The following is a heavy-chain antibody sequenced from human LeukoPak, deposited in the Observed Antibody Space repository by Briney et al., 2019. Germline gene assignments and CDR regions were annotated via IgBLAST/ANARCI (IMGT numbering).Heavy chain of an antibody. CDR1: GYSFTSYW. J-gene: IGHJ4*02. V-gene: IGHV5-51*01. CDR3: ARGNSYYDSSGYYGYYFDY. D-gene: IGHD3-22*01. CDR2: IYPGDSDT. Sequence: GESLKISCKGSGYSFTSYWIGWVRQMPGKGLEWMGIIYPGDSDTRYSPSFQGQVTISADKSISTASLQWSSLKASDTAMYYCARGNSYYDSSGYYGYYFDYWGQGTLVTVSS.